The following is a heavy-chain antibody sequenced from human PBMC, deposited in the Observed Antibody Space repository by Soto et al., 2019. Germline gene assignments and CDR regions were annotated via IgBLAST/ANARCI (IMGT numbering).Heavy chain of an antibody. Sequence: PSETLSLTCTDSGGSVSSGASYWSRLRQHPGKGLEWIGYIYYSGSTHYNPSLKSRVSISLDTSKNQFSLRLTSVTAADTAVYYCARIPVDTNMVYWFDPWGQGTLVTVSS. D-gene: IGHD5-18*01. J-gene: IGHJ5*02. V-gene: IGHV4-61*08. CDR2: IYYSGST. CDR1: GGSVSSGASY. CDR3: ARIPVDTNMVYWFDP.